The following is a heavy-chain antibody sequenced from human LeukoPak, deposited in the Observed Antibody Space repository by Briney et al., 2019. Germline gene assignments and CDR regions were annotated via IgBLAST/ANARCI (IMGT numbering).Heavy chain of an antibody. CDR1: GGSISSYY. Sequence: SETLSLTCTVSGGSISSYYWSWIRQPPGKGLEWIGYIYYSGSTNYNPSLKSRVTISVDTSKNQFSLKLSSVTDADTAVYYCARHPGIAALIDYWGQGTLVTVSS. D-gene: IGHD6-13*01. V-gene: IGHV4-59*08. J-gene: IGHJ4*02. CDR3: ARHPGIAALIDY. CDR2: IYYSGST.